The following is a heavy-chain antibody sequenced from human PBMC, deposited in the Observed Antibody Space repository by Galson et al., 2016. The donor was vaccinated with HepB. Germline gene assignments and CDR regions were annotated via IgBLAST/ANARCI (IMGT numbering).Heavy chain of an antibody. D-gene: IGHD1-7*01. J-gene: IGHJ6*04. Sequence: TLSLTCAVSGGSISSYSYFYNWIRQPAGEGLEWIGRIYVSGTTTYNPSLMSRVTMSMDTSSNQFSLKVTSVTAADTAVYYCAGDAGTSHFHYHGMDVWGKGTTVTVSS. CDR2: IYVSGTT. V-gene: IGHV4-61*02. CDR3: AGDAGTSHFHYHGMDV. CDR1: GGSISSYSYF.